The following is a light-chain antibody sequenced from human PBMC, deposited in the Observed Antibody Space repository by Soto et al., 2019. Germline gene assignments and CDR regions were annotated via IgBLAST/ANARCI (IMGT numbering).Light chain of an antibody. CDR2: GAS. V-gene: IGKV3-15*01. J-gene: IGKJ1*01. CDR3: QQYNNWPRT. Sequence: EIVMTQSQATLSVSPCERASLYFSASQSVSSNLAWYQQKPGQAPRLLIYGASTRATGIPARFSGSGSGTEFTLTISSLQSEDFAVYYCQQYNNWPRTFGQGTKVDIK. CDR1: QSVSSN.